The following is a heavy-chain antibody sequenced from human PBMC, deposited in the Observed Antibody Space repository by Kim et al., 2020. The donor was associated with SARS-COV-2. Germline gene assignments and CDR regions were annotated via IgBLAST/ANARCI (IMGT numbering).Heavy chain of an antibody. D-gene: IGHD2-21*01. V-gene: IGHV3-23*01. Sequence: GGSLRLSCVASGFTFTKYAMNWVRQAPGKGLEWVSAISGRDGSTSYADSVKGRFTVSRDNSKNTLYLEMNSLRVEDTAVYYCAKDGGYGDLEAFDYWGQG. CDR2: ISGRDGST. J-gene: IGHJ4*02. CDR3: AKDGGYGDLEAFDY. CDR1: GFTFTKYA.